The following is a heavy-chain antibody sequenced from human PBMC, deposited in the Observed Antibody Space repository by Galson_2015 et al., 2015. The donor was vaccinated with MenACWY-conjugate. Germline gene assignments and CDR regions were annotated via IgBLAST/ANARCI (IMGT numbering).Heavy chain of an antibody. V-gene: IGHV3-23*01. CDR1: GFTFSNHW. CDR2: ITGGGGGT. D-gene: IGHD4-17*01. Sequence: SLRLSCAASGFTFSNHWMSWVRRAPGKGLDWVSTITGGGGGTYYADSVKGRFTISRDNSRNTLYLQMNGLRAEDTAVYYCAKDPNGDYLGSFDFWGQGTMVTVSS. J-gene: IGHJ3*01. CDR3: AKDPNGDYLGSFDF.